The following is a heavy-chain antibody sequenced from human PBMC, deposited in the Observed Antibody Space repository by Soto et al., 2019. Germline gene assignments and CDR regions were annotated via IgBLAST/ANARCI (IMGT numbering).Heavy chain of an antibody. J-gene: IGHJ3*02. CDR2: ISSSSSYI. Sequence: EVQLVESGGGLVKPGGSLRLSCAASGFTFSSYSMNWVRQAPGKGLEWVSSISSSSSYIYYADSVKGRFTISRDNAKNSLYLQMNSLRGEDTAVYYCARGYHYYDSSGYDKWDAFDIWGQGTMVTVSS. CDR1: GFTFSSYS. D-gene: IGHD3-22*01. CDR3: ARGYHYYDSSGYDKWDAFDI. V-gene: IGHV3-21*01.